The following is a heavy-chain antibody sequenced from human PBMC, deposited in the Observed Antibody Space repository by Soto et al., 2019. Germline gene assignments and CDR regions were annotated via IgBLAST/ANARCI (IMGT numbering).Heavy chain of an antibody. V-gene: IGHV2-5*02. D-gene: IGHD3-3*01. CDR2: IYWDDDK. Sequence: QITLKESGPTLVKPTQTLTLTCTFSGFSLSTSGVGVGWIRQPPGKALEWLALIYWDDDKRYSPSLKRRLTITKDTSKNQVVLTMTNMDPVDTATYYCAHSPITIFGVVTETYFDYWGQGTLVTVSS. CDR1: GFSLSTSGVG. J-gene: IGHJ4*02. CDR3: AHSPITIFGVVTETYFDY.